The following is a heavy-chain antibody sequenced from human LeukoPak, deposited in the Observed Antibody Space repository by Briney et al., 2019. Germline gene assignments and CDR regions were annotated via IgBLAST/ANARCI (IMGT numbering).Heavy chain of an antibody. CDR3: ARYYYDSSGYYYKDY. Sequence: GSLRLSCAASGFTFSDYEMNWVRQAPGKGLEWLSHISISGTTIHYADSVKGRFTISRDNAKNSLYLQMNSLRAEDTAMYYCARYYYDSSGYYYKDYWGQGTLVTVSS. D-gene: IGHD3-22*01. V-gene: IGHV3-11*04. CDR1: GFTFSDYE. J-gene: IGHJ4*02. CDR2: ISISGTTI.